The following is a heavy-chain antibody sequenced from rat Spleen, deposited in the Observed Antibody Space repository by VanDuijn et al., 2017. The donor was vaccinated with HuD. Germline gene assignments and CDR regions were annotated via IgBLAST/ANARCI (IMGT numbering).Heavy chain of an antibody. J-gene: IGHJ2*01. CDR2: ISSGGST. V-gene: IGHV2S12*01. CDR3: SCDGYY. D-gene: IGHD1-12*03. Sequence: QVQLKESGPGLVQPSQTLSLTCTVSGLSLTSNGVSWVRQPPGKGLEWIAAISSGGSTYYNSVFKSRLSISRDTSKSQVILRMDSLQTDDTAIYFCSCDGYYWGQGVMVTVSS. CDR1: GLSLTSNG.